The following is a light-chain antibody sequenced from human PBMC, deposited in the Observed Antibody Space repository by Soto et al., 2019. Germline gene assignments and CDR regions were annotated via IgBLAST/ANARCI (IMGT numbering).Light chain of an antibody. CDR3: VTWDSSLSAYV. V-gene: IGLV1-51*02. CDR2: GNN. J-gene: IGLJ1*01. Sequence: VVTPPPPVSAAPGAKGTNSFSWSSPIIGSDYVSWYQQLPGTAPKLLIYGNNKRPSGIPDRFSGSKSGTSATLGITGLQTGDEADYYCVTWDSSLSAYVSGTGTKVTVL. CDR1: SPIIGSDY.